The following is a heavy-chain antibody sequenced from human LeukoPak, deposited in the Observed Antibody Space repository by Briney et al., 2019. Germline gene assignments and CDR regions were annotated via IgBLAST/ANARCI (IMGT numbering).Heavy chain of an antibody. D-gene: IGHD6-19*01. CDR1: GYTFTSYG. Sequence: VASVRVSCKASGYTFTSYGISWVRQAPGQGLEWMGWISAYNGNTNYAQKLQGRVTMTTDTSTSTAYMELRSLRSDDTAVYYCATFGAMAGIQRRQPSYAFDIWGQGTMVTVSS. V-gene: IGHV1-18*01. J-gene: IGHJ3*02. CDR3: ATFGAMAGIQRRQPSYAFDI. CDR2: ISAYNGNT.